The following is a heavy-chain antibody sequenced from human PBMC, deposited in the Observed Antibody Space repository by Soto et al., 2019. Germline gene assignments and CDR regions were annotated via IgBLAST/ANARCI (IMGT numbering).Heavy chain of an antibody. CDR3: AKVSSSWYAGFFNL. V-gene: IGHV3-23*01. D-gene: IGHD6-13*01. CDR1: GFTFSSHA. Sequence: EVQLLESGGGLVQPGGSLRLSCTASGFTFSSHAMTWVRQAPGKGLEWVSGLSDSGGSIYYADSVKGRFTISRDNSMNTHYLQTKTLRAEVTPVYYCAKVSSSWYAGFFNLWGQGTLVTVSS. CDR2: LSDSGGSI. J-gene: IGHJ5*02.